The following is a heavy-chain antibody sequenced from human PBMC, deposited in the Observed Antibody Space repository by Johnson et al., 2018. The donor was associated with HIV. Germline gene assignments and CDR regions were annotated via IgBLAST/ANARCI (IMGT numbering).Heavy chain of an antibody. Sequence: QVQLVELGGGVVQPGRSLSLSRSASEFTFSTYAIHWVRQAPGKGLEWVAVISYDGSNKYYADSVKGRFTISRDNSKNTLYLQMNSLRAEDTAVFYCARDRGYLDAFDIWGQGTMATVSS. V-gene: IGHV3-30*04. CDR3: ARDRGYLDAFDI. CDR1: EFTFSTYA. J-gene: IGHJ3*02. CDR2: ISYDGSNK. D-gene: IGHD1-26*01.